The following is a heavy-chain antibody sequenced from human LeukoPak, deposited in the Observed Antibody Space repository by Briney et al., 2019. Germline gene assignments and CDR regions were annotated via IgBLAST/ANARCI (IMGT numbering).Heavy chain of an antibody. V-gene: IGHV1-18*01. D-gene: IGHD3-22*01. CDR2: ISAYNGNT. J-gene: IGHJ3*02. CDR1: GYTFTSYG. CDR3: ARYYDSSDHRAFDI. Sequence: ASVKVSCKASGYTFTSYGISWVRQAPGQGLEWMGWISAYNGNTNYAQKLQGRVTMTTDTSTSTAHMELRSLRSDDTAVYYCARYYDSSDHRAFDIWGQGTMVTVSS.